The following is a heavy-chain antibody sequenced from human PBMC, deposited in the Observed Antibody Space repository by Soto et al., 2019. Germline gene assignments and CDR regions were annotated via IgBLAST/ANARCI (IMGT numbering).Heavy chain of an antibody. CDR2: ISASGRS. V-gene: IGHV4-4*07. J-gene: IGHJ2*01. Sequence: QVQVQESCPGLVKPSETLSLTCTVSGDFISNFYWSWIRQPAGKGLQSLGRISASGRSNYNPNLQSRVAMSLDTSKNQFSLRLTSLSAADTAVYFCARGMGRYFDLWGRGTLVTVFS. D-gene: IGHD2-8*01. CDR1: GDFISNFY. CDR3: ARGMGRYFDL.